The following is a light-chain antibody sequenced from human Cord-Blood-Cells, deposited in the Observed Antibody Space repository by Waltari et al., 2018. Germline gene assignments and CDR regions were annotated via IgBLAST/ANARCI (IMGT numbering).Light chain of an antibody. Sequence: QPAPTQPASVSGSPGPSITISCTGTSSDVSGSNHVPWNQQHPGKAPKLMINEVSTRPSGVSNRFSGSKSGNTASLTISGLQAEDEADYYCSSYTSSSTLDVFGTGTKVTVL. CDR3: SSYTSSSTLDV. CDR1: SSDVSGSNH. V-gene: IGLV2-14*01. CDR2: EVS. J-gene: IGLJ1*01.